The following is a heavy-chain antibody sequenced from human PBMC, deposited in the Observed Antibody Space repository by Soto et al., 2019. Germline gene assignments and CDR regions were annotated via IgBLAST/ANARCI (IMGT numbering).Heavy chain of an antibody. CDR2: FDPEDGET. CDR3: AILHGQQFHFYRMDV. J-gene: IGHJ6*02. D-gene: IGHD1-1*01. V-gene: IGHV1-24*01. Sequence: ASVKVSCKVAGYTLTELSIQWVRQGPGKGLEWMGGFDPEDGETIYAQRFQGRVTMTEDISADTAYMELRSLRPEDTAVYYCAILHGQQFHFYRMDVWGQGSTVIVSS. CDR1: GYTLTELS.